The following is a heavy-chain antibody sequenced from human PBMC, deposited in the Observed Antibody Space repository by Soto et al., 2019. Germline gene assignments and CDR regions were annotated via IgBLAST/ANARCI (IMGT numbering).Heavy chain of an antibody. J-gene: IGHJ6*02. CDR2: IYPGDSDT. V-gene: IGHV5-51*01. D-gene: IGHD5-18*01. CDR1: GYSFPSYW. Sequence: GESLKISCKGSGYSFPSYWIGWVRQMPGKGLEWMGIIYPGDSDTRYSPSFQGQVTISIDKSISTAYLQWNSLKASDTAIYYCETDTARTYSYYGMDVWGQGTTVTVSS. CDR3: ETDTARTYSYYGMDV.